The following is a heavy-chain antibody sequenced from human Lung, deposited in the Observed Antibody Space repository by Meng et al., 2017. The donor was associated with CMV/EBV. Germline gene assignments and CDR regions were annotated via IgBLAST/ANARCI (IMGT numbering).Heavy chain of an antibody. V-gene: IGHV2-5*01. CDR1: GFSLSTSGVG. CDR2: IYWNDDK. Sequence: SGXXLVXPTQTLTPTCTFSGFSLSTSGVGVGWIRQPPGKALEWLALIYWNDDKRYSPSLKSRLTITKDTSKNQVVLTMTNMDPVDTATYYCAHSGLVVPAVRYWYFDLWGRGXLVTVSS. J-gene: IGHJ2*01. D-gene: IGHD2-2*01. CDR3: AHSGLVVPAVRYWYFDL.